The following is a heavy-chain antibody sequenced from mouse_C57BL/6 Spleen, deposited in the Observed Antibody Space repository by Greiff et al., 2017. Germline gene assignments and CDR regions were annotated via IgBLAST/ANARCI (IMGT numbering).Heavy chain of an antibody. J-gene: IGHJ4*01. V-gene: IGHV1-63*01. D-gene: IGHD1-1*01. CDR2: IYPGGGYT. Sequence: VQGVESGAELVRPGTSVKMSCKASGYTFTNYWIGWAKQRPGHGLEWIGDIYPGGGYTNYNEKFKGKATLTADKSSSTAYMQFSSLTSEDSAIYYCARSFYGSSPNYYAMDYWGQGTSVTVSS. CDR3: ARSFYGSSPNYYAMDY. CDR1: GYTFTNYW.